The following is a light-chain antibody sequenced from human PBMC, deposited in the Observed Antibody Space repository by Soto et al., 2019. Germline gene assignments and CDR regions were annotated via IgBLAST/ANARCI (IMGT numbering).Light chain of an antibody. J-gene: IGLJ1*01. V-gene: IGLV2-14*01. Sequence: QSVLTQPASVSGSPGQSITISCTGTSSDVGGYDYVSWYQQHPGKAPKLMIYDVTNRPSGVSNRFSGSKSGNTASLTISGLQAEVEADYYCISYASINTYVFGTGTKLTVL. CDR1: SSDVGGYDY. CDR3: ISYASINTYV. CDR2: DVT.